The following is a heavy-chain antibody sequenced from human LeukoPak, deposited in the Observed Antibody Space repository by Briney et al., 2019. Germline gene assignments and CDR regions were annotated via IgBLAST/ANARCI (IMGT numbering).Heavy chain of an antibody. CDR2: ISYDGSNK. D-gene: IGHD3-16*02. J-gene: IGHJ4*02. Sequence: GGSLRLSCAASGFTFSSYGMHWVRQAPGKGLEGVAVISYDGSNKYYADSVKGRFTISRDNSKNTLYLQMNSLRAEDTAVYYCAKDFLGTYYDYVWGSYRYTGFDYWGQGTLVTVSS. V-gene: IGHV3-30*18. CDR3: AKDFLGTYYDYVWGSYRYTGFDY. CDR1: GFTFSSYG.